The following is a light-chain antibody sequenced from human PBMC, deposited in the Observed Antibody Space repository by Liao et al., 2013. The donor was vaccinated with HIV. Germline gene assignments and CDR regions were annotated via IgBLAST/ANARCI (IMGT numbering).Light chain of an antibody. Sequence: SYVLTQPPSVSVAPGKTARITCGEDNVGSKTVHWYQQKPGQAPVLVISYDSDRPSGIPERFSGSNSGNTATLTISRVEAGDEADYYCQAWDSSTLYVFGTGTKVTVL. V-gene: IGLV3-21*01. CDR1: NVGSKT. CDR3: QAWDSSTLYV. CDR2: YDS. J-gene: IGLJ1*01.